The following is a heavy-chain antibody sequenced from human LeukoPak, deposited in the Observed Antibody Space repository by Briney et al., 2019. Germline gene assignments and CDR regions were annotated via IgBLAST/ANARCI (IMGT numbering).Heavy chain of an antibody. Sequence: PSETLSLTCTVPGGSISSYYWSWIRQPPGKGLEWIGYIYYSGSTNYNPSLKSRVTISVDTSKNQFSLKLSSVTAADTAVYYCARHYDSSGYYSTRAFDIWGQGTMVTVSS. CDR1: GGSISSYY. V-gene: IGHV4-59*08. J-gene: IGHJ3*02. CDR2: IYYSGST. D-gene: IGHD3-22*01. CDR3: ARHYDSSGYYSTRAFDI.